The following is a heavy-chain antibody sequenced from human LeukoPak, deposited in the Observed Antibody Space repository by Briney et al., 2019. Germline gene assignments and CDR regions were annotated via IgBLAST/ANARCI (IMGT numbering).Heavy chain of an antibody. J-gene: IGHJ6*04. CDR3: ARVRKFVLRGFLEWLVDV. Sequence: SETLSLTCTVSGGSISSSSYYWGWIRQPPGKGLEWIGSIYYSGSTYYNPSLKSRVTISVDTSKNQFSLKLSSVTAADTAVYYCARVRKFVLRGFLEWLVDVWGKGTTVTVSS. D-gene: IGHD3-3*01. V-gene: IGHV4-39*07. CDR2: IYYSGST. CDR1: GGSISSSSYY.